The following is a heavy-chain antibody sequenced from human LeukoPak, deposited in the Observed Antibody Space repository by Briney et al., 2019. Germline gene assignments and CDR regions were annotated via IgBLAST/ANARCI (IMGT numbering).Heavy chain of an antibody. D-gene: IGHD3-3*01. CDR2: ISNDGSRK. Sequence: GGSLRLSCAPSGFTFSRHGMHWVRQAPGKGLEWVAIISNDGSRKYYAHSVEGRFTISRDNSKNTLYLQMDCLRAEDTAVYYCARDRAWNYFDYWGQGTLVTVSS. V-gene: IGHV3-30*03. J-gene: IGHJ4*02. CDR3: ARDRAWNYFDY. CDR1: GFTFSRHG.